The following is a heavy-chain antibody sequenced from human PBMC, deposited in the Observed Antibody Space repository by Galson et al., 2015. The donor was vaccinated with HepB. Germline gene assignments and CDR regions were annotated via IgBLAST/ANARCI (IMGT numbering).Heavy chain of an antibody. CDR2: ISGSGGST. Sequence: SVRLSCAASGFTFSSYAMSWVRQAPGKGLEWVSAISGSGGSTYYADSVKGRFTISRDNSKNTLYLQMNSLRAEDTAVYYCAKGTIVGAYRDYFDYWGQGTLVTVSS. J-gene: IGHJ4*02. CDR3: AKGTIVGAYRDYFDY. D-gene: IGHD1-26*01. V-gene: IGHV3-23*01. CDR1: GFTFSSYA.